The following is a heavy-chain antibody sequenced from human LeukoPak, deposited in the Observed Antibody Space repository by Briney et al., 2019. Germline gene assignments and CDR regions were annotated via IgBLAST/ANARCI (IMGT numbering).Heavy chain of an antibody. Sequence: GGSLRLSCAASGFTFSSYGMHWVRQAPGKGLEWVAVISYDGSNKYYADSVKGRFTISRDNSKNTLYLQMNSLRAEDTAVYYCAIIGDHSNAFDIWGQGTMVTVSS. D-gene: IGHD7-27*01. J-gene: IGHJ3*02. CDR3: AIIGDHSNAFDI. CDR1: GFTFSSYG. V-gene: IGHV3-30*03. CDR2: ISYDGSNK.